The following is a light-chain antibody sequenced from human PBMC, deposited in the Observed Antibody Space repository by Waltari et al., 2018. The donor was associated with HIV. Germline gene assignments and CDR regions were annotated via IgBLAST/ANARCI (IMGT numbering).Light chain of an antibody. Sequence: QSGLTQPASVSGSPGQPLTISCTGTTSDVGGYNYVSWYQQHPGKAPNLIIYEVSNRPSGVSKRFAGSKSGNTASLTISGLQPEDETDYYCSSFSSSSTPYVFGTGTKVTVL. V-gene: IGLV2-14*01. J-gene: IGLJ1*01. CDR1: TSDVGGYNY. CDR3: SSFSSSSTPYV. CDR2: EVS.